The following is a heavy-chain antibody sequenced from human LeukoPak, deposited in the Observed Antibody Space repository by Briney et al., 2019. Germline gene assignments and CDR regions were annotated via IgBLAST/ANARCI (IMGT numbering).Heavy chain of an antibody. V-gene: IGHV4-4*07. D-gene: IGHD6-6*01. CDR1: GGSISTYY. J-gene: IGHJ6*02. CDR2: VHRSGDT. Sequence: SETLSLTCSLCGGSISTYYWSWIRQPAGKGLEWIGRVHRSGDTNYNPSLKSRLTMSVDTSKNQISLRLRSVTAADTAVYYCARDEFEYSVHYCMDGWGQGTTVTVSS. CDR3: ARDEFEYSVHYCMDG.